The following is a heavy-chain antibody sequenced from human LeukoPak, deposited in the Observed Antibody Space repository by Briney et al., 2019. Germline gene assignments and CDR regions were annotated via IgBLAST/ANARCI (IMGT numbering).Heavy chain of an antibody. D-gene: IGHD6-19*01. CDR2: IHPGDSNT. V-gene: IGHV5-51*01. Sequence: GESLQISCQGSGYSFTNYWIVWVRQLHGQGLEYMGIIHPGDSNTKYSPSFEGQVIISVDKSISTAYLQWSSLKASDSAIYYCARRRGDTVAGPDYWGQGTLVTVSS. CDR3: ARRRGDTVAGPDY. J-gene: IGHJ4*02. CDR1: GYSFTNYW.